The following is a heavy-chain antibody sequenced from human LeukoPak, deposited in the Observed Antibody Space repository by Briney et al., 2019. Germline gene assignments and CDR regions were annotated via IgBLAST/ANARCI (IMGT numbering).Heavy chain of an antibody. CDR2: ISYSGST. J-gene: IGHJ6*02. D-gene: IGHD6-19*01. Sequence: SETLSLTCTVSGGSISSYYWSWIRQPPGKGLEWIGYISYSGSTNYNPSLKSRVTISVDTSKSQFSLKLSSVTAADTAVYYCARLGSSGWYELDVWGQGTTVTVPS. CDR3: ARLGSSGWYELDV. CDR1: GGSISSYY. V-gene: IGHV4-59*08.